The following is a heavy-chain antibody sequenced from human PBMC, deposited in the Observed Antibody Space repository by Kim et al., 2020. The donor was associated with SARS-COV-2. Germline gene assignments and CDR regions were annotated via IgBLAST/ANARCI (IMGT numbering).Heavy chain of an antibody. CDR3: ARGGGWNDEQDWFDP. J-gene: IGHJ5*02. Sequence: ASVKVSCKASGYTFTSYYMHWVRQAPGQGLEWMGIINPSGGSTSYAQKFQGRVTMTRDTSTSTVYMALSSLRSEDTAVYYCARGGGWNDEQDWFDPWGQGTLVTVSS. CDR1: GYTFTSYY. CDR2: INPSGGST. V-gene: IGHV1-46*01. D-gene: IGHD1-1*01.